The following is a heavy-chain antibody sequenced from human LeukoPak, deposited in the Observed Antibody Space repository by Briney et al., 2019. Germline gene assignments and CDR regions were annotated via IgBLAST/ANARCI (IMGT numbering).Heavy chain of an antibody. CDR3: ARRRIEVPYSGYDPTGDY. CDR2: INPSGGST. CDR1: GYTFTSYY. V-gene: IGHV1-46*01. Sequence: GASVKVSCKASGYTFTSYYMHWVRQAPGQGLEWMGIINPSGGSTSYAQKFQGRVTMTRDTSTSTAYMELRSLRSDDTAVYYCARRRIEVPYSGYDPTGDYWGQGTLVTVSS. J-gene: IGHJ4*02. D-gene: IGHD5-12*01.